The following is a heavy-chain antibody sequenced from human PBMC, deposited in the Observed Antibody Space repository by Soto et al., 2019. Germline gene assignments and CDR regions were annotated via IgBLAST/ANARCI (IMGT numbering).Heavy chain of an antibody. CDR3: ARGHPHYDFWSGYYSRATYYFDY. V-gene: IGHV4-31*03. CDR1: VGSISSGGYY. CDR2: IYYSGST. Sequence: QTLSLTCSGSVGSISSGGYYWSWIRQHPGKGLEWIGYIYYSGSTYYNPSLKSRVTISVDKSKNQFSLELSSVTAADTAVYYCARGHPHYDFWSGYYSRATYYFDYWGQGTLVTVSS. J-gene: IGHJ4*02. D-gene: IGHD3-3*01.